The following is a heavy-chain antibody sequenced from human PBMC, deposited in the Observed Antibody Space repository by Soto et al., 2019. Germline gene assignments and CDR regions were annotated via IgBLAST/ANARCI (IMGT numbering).Heavy chain of an antibody. J-gene: IGHJ3*02. CDR3: AHRGEVATIISDAFDI. V-gene: IGHV2-5*02. CDR2: IYWDDDK. CDR1: GISLSTDAVG. Sequence: QITLKESGPTLVNPTQTLTLTCTFSGISLSTDAVGVAWIRQPPGKALEWLALIYWDDDKRYSPSLKSRLTIIKDTSKNLADLTMTNMDPVDTATYYCAHRGEVATIISDAFDIWGPGTSVTVSS. D-gene: IGHD5-12*01.